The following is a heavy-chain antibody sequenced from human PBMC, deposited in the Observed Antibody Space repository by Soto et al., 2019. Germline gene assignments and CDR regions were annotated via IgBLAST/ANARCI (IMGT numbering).Heavy chain of an antibody. V-gene: IGHV3-30*18. Sequence: QVQLVESGGGVVQPGRSLRLSCAASGFTFTSYGMHWVRQAPGKGLEWVAVISYDGSNKYYADSVKGRFTISRDNSKNTRSLLMNSLRAEDTAVYFCAKVEYSGSYFDYWGQGTLVTVSS. D-gene: IGHD1-26*01. CDR1: GFTFTSYG. CDR3: AKVEYSGSYFDY. J-gene: IGHJ4*02. CDR2: ISYDGSNK.